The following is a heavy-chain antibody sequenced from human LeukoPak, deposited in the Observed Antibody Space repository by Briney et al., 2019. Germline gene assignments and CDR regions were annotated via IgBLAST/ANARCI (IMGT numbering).Heavy chain of an antibody. CDR1: GYTFTGYY. Sequence: ASVKVSCKASGYTFTGYYMHWVRQAPGQGLEWMGWINPNSGGTYSAQKFQGRVTMTRDTSISTAYMELSRLRSDDTAVYYCARDRYCSGGSCYFTDDYWGQGSLVTVPS. J-gene: IGHJ4*02. V-gene: IGHV1-2*02. D-gene: IGHD2-15*01. CDR2: INPNSGGT. CDR3: ARDRYCSGGSCYFTDDY.